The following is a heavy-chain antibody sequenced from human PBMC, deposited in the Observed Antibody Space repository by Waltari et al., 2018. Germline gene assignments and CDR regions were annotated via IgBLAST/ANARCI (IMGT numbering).Heavy chain of an antibody. CDR2: IIPIFGTA. Sequence: QVQLVQSGSEVKKPGSSVKVSCKASGGTFSSYAISWVRQAPGQGLEWRGGIIPIFGTANYAQKFQGRVTITTDESTSTAYMELSSLRSEDTAVYYCAREKPDIVVVVAATPGENWFDPWGQGTLVTVSS. J-gene: IGHJ5*02. V-gene: IGHV1-69*05. D-gene: IGHD2-15*01. CDR3: AREKPDIVVVVAATPGENWFDP. CDR1: GGTFSSYA.